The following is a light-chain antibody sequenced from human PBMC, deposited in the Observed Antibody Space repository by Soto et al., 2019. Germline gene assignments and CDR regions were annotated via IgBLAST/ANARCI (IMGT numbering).Light chain of an antibody. J-gene: IGLJ1*01. CDR3: QSYDSSLSGYV. Sequence: QSVPTQPPSVSGAPGQRVTISCAGSSSNIGAGYDVHWYQQIPGTAPKLLIYANINRPSGVPDRFSGSKSGTSASLAITGLQAEDEADYYCQSYDSSLSGYVFGTGTKVTVL. V-gene: IGLV1-40*01. CDR1: SSNIGAGYD. CDR2: ANI.